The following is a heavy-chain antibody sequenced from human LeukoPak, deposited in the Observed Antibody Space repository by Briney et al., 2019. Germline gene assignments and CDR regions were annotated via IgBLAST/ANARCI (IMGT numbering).Heavy chain of an antibody. D-gene: IGHD2-2*01. J-gene: IGHJ4*02. Sequence: GKSLRLSCAASGFTFNNYGMHWVRQAPGKGLEWVAVISYDGRNIHYPDSVRGRFTISRDISTDTLWLQMDSLRTEDTAVYYCAKGPLRGTAAAIDYWGQGTLVTVSS. CDR2: ISYDGRNI. V-gene: IGHV3-30*18. CDR1: GFTFNNYG. CDR3: AKGPLRGTAAAIDY.